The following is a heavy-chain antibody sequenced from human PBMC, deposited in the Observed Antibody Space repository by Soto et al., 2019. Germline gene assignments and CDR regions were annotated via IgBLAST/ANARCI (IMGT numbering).Heavy chain of an antibody. J-gene: IGHJ4*02. D-gene: IGHD4-17*01. CDR2: ISTSSYI. CDR1: GFTFSSYS. CDR3: ARRPTFDY. Sequence: EVQLVESGGGLVKPGGSLRLSCAASGFTFSSYSMNWVRQAPGKGLEWVSSISTSSYIYYADSVKGRFTISRDNVKNSLYLQMSSLRAEDTAVYYCARRPTFDYWGQGILVTVSS. V-gene: IGHV3-21*01.